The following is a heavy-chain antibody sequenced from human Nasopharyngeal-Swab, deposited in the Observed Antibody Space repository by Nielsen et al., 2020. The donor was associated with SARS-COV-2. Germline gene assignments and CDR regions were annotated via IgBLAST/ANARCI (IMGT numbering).Heavy chain of an antibody. CDR2: ISGSGGST. Sequence: VRQAPGKGLEWVSAISGSGGSTYYADSVKGRFTISRDNSKNTLHLQMNSLRAEDTAVYYCAKPLYGDSPFDYWGQGTLVTVSS. V-gene: IGHV3-23*01. J-gene: IGHJ4*02. CDR3: AKPLYGDSPFDY. D-gene: IGHD4-17*01.